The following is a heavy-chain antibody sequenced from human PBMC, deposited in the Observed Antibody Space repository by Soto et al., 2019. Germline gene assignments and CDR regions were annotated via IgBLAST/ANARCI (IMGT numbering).Heavy chain of an antibody. CDR2: MNPNSGNT. V-gene: IGHV1-8*01. J-gene: IGHJ6*02. Sequence: QVQLVQSGAEVKKPGASVKVSCKASGYTFTSYDINWVRQATGQGLEWMGWMNPNSGNTGYAQKFQGRVTMTRNTSRRTAYMELSSLRSGDTVVFYCARQKTSYGMDVWGQGTTVTVSS. CDR3: ARQKTSYGMDV. CDR1: GYTFTSYD.